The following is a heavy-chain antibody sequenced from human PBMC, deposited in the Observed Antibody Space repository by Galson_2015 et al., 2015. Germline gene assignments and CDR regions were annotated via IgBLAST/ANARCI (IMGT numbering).Heavy chain of an antibody. CDR1: GFTFSSYA. CDR2: ISYDGSNK. Sequence: SLRLSCAASGFTFSSYAMHWVRQAPGKGLEWVAVISYDGSNKYYADSVKGRLTISRGNSKNTLYLQMNSLRAEDTAVYYCARDNGGYDSRYYYYYYYMDVWGKGTTVTVSS. CDR3: ARDNGGYDSRYYYYYYYMDV. V-gene: IGHV3-30*01. D-gene: IGHD5-12*01. J-gene: IGHJ6*03.